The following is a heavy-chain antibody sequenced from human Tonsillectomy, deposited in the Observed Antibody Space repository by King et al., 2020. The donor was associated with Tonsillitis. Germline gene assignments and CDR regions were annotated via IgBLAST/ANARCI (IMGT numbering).Heavy chain of an antibody. CDR1: GGSISSGSYY. Sequence: QLQESGPGLVKPSQTLSLTCSVSGGSISSGSYYWSWIRQPAGKGLEWIGRIYTSGSTNYNPSLKSRVTMSVDTSKNQFFLKLSSVTAADTAVYYCVRDVYLGYCSSTSCEYWFDPWGQGTLVTVSS. CDR2: IYTSGST. D-gene: IGHD2-2*01. CDR3: VRDVYLGYCSSTSCEYWFDP. J-gene: IGHJ5*02. V-gene: IGHV4-61*02.